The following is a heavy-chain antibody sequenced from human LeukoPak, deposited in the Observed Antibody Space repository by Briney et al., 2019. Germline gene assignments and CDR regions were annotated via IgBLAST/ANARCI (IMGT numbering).Heavy chain of an antibody. J-gene: IGHJ4*02. CDR1: RFTFSSYV. D-gene: IGHD2-15*01. V-gene: IGHV3-23*01. CDR3: AKDQLNRFCSGGSCSITHDY. Sequence: GGSLRLSCAASRFTFSSYVMSWVRQAPGEGLEWVSCITGSTRSTYYADSVKGRFTISRDNSRNTLYLQMNSLRVDDTALYYCAKDQLNRFCSGGSCSITHDYWGQGTLVTVSS. CDR2: ITGSTRST.